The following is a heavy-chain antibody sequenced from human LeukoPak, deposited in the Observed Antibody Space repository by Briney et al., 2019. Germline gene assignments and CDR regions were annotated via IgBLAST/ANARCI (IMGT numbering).Heavy chain of an antibody. J-gene: IGHJ4*02. CDR3: ARGGSSGRFDY. CDR1: GGSMSSYY. Sequence: SETLSLTCTVSGGSMSSYYWSWIRQPPGKGLEWIGYIYYSGSTNYNPSLKSRVTISLDTSKNRFSLKLSSVTAADTAVYYCARGGSSGRFDYWGQGTLVTVSS. V-gene: IGHV4-59*01. CDR2: IYYSGST.